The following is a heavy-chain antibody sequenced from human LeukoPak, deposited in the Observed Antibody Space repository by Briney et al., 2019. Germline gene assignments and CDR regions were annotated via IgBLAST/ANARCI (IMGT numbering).Heavy chain of an antibody. J-gene: IGHJ3*02. V-gene: IGHV1-2*02. CDR3: ARDQYSSGGDAFDI. CDR2: INPNSGGT. Sequence: ASVKVSCKASGYIFSNYGISWVRQAPGQGLEWMGWINPNSGGTNYAQKFQGRVTMTRDTSISTAYMELSGLRSDDTAVYYCARDQYSSGGDAFDIWGQGTMVTVSS. D-gene: IGHD6-19*01. CDR1: GYIFSNYG.